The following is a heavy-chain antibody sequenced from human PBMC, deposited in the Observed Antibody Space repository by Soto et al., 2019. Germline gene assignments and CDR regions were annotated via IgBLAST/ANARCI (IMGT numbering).Heavy chain of an antibody. CDR3: ARDERRDGYTKFDY. D-gene: IGHD5-12*01. V-gene: IGHV3-33*01. Sequence: QVQLVESGGGVVQPGRSLRLSCAASGFTFSSYGMHWVRQAPGKGLEWVAVIWYDGSNKYYADSVKGRFTISRDNSKNTLYLQMNSLRAEDTAVYYCARDERRDGYTKFDYWGQGTLVIVSS. CDR2: IWYDGSNK. J-gene: IGHJ4*02. CDR1: GFTFSSYG.